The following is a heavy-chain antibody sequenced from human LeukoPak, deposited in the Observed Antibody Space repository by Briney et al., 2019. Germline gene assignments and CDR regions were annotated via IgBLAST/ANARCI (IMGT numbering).Heavy chain of an antibody. Sequence: GFXXXSYGMHWVRQAPGKGLEWVAFIRYDGSNKYYADSVKGRLTISRDNSKNTLYLQMNSLRAEDTAVYYCAKDPGWWGQGTLVTVSS. J-gene: IGHJ4*02. CDR3: AKDPGW. CDR1: GFXXXSYG. V-gene: IGHV3-30*02. D-gene: IGHD2-15*01. CDR2: IRYDGSNK.